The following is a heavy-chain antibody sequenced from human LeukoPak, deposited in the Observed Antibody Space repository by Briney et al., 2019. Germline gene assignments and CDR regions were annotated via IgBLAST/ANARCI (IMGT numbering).Heavy chain of an antibody. V-gene: IGHV3-48*01. CDR3: AKDGFGESGPFDY. J-gene: IGHJ4*02. CDR2: ISSSSSTI. Sequence: GGSLRLSCAASGFTFSSYSMNWVRQAPGKGLEWVSYISSSSSTIYYADSMKGRFTISRDNGKNSVYLQMNSLRAEDTAVYYCAKDGFGESGPFDYWGQGTLVTVSS. CDR1: GFTFSSYS. D-gene: IGHD3-10*01.